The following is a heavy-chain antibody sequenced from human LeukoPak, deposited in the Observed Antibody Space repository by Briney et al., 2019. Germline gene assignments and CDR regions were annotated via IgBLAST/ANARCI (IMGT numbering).Heavy chain of an antibody. J-gene: IGHJ4*02. Sequence: GGSLRLSCAASGFIFPNAWMNWVRQAPGKGLEWVAVISYDGSNKYYADSVKGRFTISRDNSKNTLYLQMNSLRAEDTAVYYCARDINWGLPYWGIDYWGQGTLVTVSS. CDR1: GFIFPNAW. V-gene: IGHV3-30*03. CDR2: ISYDGSNK. CDR3: ARDINWGLPYWGIDY. D-gene: IGHD7-27*01.